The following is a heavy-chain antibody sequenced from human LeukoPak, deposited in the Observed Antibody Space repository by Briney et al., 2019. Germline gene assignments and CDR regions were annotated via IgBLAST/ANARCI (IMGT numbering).Heavy chain of an antibody. CDR3: ARAPTGRGYYYYMDV. CDR2: MNPNSGNT. V-gene: IGHV1-8*03. J-gene: IGHJ6*03. CDR1: GYTFTSYG. D-gene: IGHD2-8*02. Sequence: GASVKVSCKASGYTFTSYGISWVRQAPGQGLEWMGWMNPNSGNTGYAQKFQGRVTITRNTSISTAYMELSSLRSEDTAVYYCARAPTGRGYYYYMDVWGKGTTVTVSS.